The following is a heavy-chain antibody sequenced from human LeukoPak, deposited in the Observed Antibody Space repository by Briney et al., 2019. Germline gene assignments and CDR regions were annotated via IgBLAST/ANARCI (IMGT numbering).Heavy chain of an antibody. J-gene: IGHJ4*02. V-gene: IGHV4-39*02. Sequence: SETLSLTCTVSGGSISSSSYYWGWIRQPPGKGLDWIGSIYYSGSTYYNPSLKSRVTISVDTSKNQFSLKLSPVTAADTAVYYCARDYYDSNYWGQGTLVTVSS. D-gene: IGHD3-22*01. CDR3: ARDYYDSNY. CDR2: IYYSGST. CDR1: GGSISSSSYY.